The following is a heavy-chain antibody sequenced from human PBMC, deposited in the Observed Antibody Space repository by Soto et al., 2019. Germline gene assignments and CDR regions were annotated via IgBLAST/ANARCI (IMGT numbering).Heavy chain of an antibody. Sequence: GSGPTLVNPTETLTLTCTFSGFSLSTSGMRVSWIRQAPGKALEWLARIDWDEDRFYSTSLKTRLTISKDTSKNQVVLTMTKMDPVGTATYYCARMRSDYDSSGLDYWGQGILVTVSS. CDR1: GFSLSTSGMR. D-gene: IGHD3-22*01. CDR3: ARMRSDYDSSGLDY. V-gene: IGHV2-70*04. J-gene: IGHJ4*02. CDR2: IDWDEDR.